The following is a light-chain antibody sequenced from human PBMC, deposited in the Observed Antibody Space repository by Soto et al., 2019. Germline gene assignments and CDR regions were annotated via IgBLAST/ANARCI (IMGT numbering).Light chain of an antibody. CDR1: SSDVGGYNY. J-gene: IGLJ1*01. CDR2: EVS. V-gene: IGLV2-14*01. CDR3: SSYTSSSIDYV. Sequence: QSALTQPASVSGSPGQSITISCTGTSSDVGGYNYVSWYQQHPGKAPKLMIYEVSNRPSGVSNRVSGYKSGNTASLTISGLQAEDEADYYCSSYTSSSIDYVFGPGTKLTVL.